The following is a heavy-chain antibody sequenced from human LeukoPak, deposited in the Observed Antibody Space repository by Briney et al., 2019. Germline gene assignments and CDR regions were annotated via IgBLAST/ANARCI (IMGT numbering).Heavy chain of an antibody. CDR2: ISYDGSNK. Sequence: GGSLRLSCAASGFTFSSYAMHWVRQAPGKGLEWVAVISYDGSNKYYADSVKGRFTISRDNSKNTLYLQMNSLRAEDTAVYYCARNSGSNGYWGQGTLVTVSS. V-gene: IGHV3-30-3*01. D-gene: IGHD6-25*01. CDR1: GFTFSSYA. J-gene: IGHJ4*02. CDR3: ARNSGSNGY.